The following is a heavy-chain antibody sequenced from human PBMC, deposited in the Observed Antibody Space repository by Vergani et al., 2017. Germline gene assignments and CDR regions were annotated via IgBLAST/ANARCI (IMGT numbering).Heavy chain of an antibody. D-gene: IGHD3-10*01. J-gene: IGHJ6*02. CDR2: ISGSGGST. CDR1: GFTFSSYA. Sequence: EVQLLESGGGLVQPEGSLRLSCAASGFTFSSYAMSWVRQAPGKGLEWVSAISGSGGSTYYADSVKGRFTISRDNSKNTLYLQMNSLRAEDSAVYYCAKDGPFSRVGELGYYYYYGMDVWGQGTTVTVSS. V-gene: IGHV3-23*01. CDR3: AKDGPFSRVGELGYYYYYGMDV.